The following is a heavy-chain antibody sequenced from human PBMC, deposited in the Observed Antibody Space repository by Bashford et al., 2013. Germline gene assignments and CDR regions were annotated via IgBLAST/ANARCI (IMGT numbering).Heavy chain of an antibody. Sequence: SETLSLTCSVSGWLHQHWCLLLELDPPAPQGRAWSGLATSITVGVPTSTRPFKSRLSMSVDTSQNQFSLKLTSVTAADTAVYYCARGYWSTYYLDYWGQGNPGHR. D-gene: IGHD2-2*01. CDR2: SITVGVP. J-gene: IGHJ4*02. V-gene: IGHV4-31*03. CDR3: ARGYWSTYYLDY. CDR1: GWLHQHWCLL.